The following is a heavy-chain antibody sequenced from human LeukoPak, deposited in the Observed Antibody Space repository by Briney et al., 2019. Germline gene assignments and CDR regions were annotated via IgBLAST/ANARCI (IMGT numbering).Heavy chain of an antibody. J-gene: IGHJ4*02. CDR3: ARRLKFGEI. D-gene: IGHD3-10*01. V-gene: IGHV4-34*01. CDR2: INHSGST. CDR1: GGSFSGYY. Sequence: ETLSLTCAVYGGSFSGYYWSWIRQPPGKGLEWIGEINHSGSTNYNPYLKSRVTISVDTSKNQFSLKLSSVTAADTAVYYCARRLKFGEIWGQGTLVTVSS.